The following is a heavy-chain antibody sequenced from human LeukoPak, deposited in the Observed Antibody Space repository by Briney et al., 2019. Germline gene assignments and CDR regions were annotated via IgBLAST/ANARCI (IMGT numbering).Heavy chain of an antibody. D-gene: IGHD6-13*01. CDR3: ARDGGIAATNYGMDV. V-gene: IGHV3-53*01. J-gene: IGHJ6*04. Sequence: GGSLRLSRAASGFTVSSNYMSWVRQAPGKGLEWVSVIYSGGSTYYADSVKGRFTISRDNSKNTLYLQMNSLRAEDTAVYYCARDGGIAATNYGMDVWGKGTTVTVSS. CDR2: IYSGGST. CDR1: GFTVSSNY.